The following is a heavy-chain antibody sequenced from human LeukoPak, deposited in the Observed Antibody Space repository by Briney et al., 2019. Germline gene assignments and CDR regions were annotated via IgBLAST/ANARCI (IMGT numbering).Heavy chain of an antibody. Sequence: GGSLRLSCAASGFTFDDYAMHWVRQAPGKGLEWVSLISGDGGSTYYADSVKGRFTISRDNSKNSLYLQMNSLRTEDTASYYCAKGAYSSSWYAKSYYFDYWGQGTLVTVSP. J-gene: IGHJ4*02. CDR2: ISGDGGST. V-gene: IGHV3-43*02. CDR3: AKGAYSSSWYAKSYYFDY. D-gene: IGHD6-13*01. CDR1: GFTFDDYA.